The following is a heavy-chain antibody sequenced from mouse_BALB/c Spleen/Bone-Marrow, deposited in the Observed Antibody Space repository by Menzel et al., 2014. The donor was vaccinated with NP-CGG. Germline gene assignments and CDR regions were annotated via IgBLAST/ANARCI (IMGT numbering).Heavy chain of an antibody. D-gene: IGHD4-1*01. V-gene: IGHV1-7*01. CDR1: GYTFTNYW. CDR3: ARETGTYVMDY. CDR2: INPGTGYT. Sequence: QVQLKESGAELTKPGASVTMSCKASGYTFTNYWIHWIKQRPGQGPEWIGYINPGTGYTDYNPNFKDKSTLTADKSSITAYMQLSSLTSEDSSVYYCARETGTYVMDYWGQGTSVTVAS. J-gene: IGHJ4*01.